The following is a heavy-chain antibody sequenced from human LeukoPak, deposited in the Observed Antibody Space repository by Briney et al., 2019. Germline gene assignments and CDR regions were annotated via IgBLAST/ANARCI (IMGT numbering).Heavy chain of an antibody. J-gene: IGHJ4*02. V-gene: IGHV3-30*02. CDR2: IRYDGSNK. CDR3: ARGTMFPYYFDY. Sequence: PGGSLRLSCVASGFTFNNYGMHWVRQAPGKGLEWVAFIRYDGSNKYYADSLKGRFTISRDNAKNSLYLQMNSLRAEDTAVYYCARGTMFPYYFDYWGQGTLVTVSS. CDR1: GFTFNNYG. D-gene: IGHD3-10*02.